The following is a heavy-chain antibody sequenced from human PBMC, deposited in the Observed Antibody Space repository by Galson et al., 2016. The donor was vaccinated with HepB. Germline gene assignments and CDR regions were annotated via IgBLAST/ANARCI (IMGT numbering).Heavy chain of an antibody. V-gene: IGHV3-7*01. CDR3: ARGDYYSGDY. J-gene: IGHJ4*01. CDR1: GFTFSSYS. D-gene: IGHD3-22*01. Sequence: SLRLSCAASGFTFSSYSMNWVRQAPGKGLEWVANRDQGGDEIYYVESVRGRFTISRDNAKNSLYLQMNGLRPEDTAVYYCARGDYYSGDYWGRGTLVTVSS. CDR2: RDQGGDEI.